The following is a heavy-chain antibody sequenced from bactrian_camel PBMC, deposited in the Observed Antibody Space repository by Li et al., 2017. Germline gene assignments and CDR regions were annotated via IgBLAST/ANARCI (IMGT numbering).Heavy chain of an antibody. V-gene: IGHV3S54*01. CDR2: ITRIHGGT. CDR1: GKTNVLNC. Sequence: SGGGLVQAGGSLNLSCAATGKTNVLNCMGWFRQAPGKEREGVAVITRIHGGTEYADSVKGRFTVSRDNAKNTLYLQLNNLRTEDAAMYYCAKSDYDANLLLLSSWGQGTQVTVS. CDR3: AKSDYDANLLLLSS. J-gene: IGHJ6*01. D-gene: IGHD4*01.